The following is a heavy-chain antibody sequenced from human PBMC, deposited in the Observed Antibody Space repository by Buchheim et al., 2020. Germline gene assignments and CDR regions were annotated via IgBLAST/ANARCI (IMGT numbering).Heavy chain of an antibody. CDR1: GFTFHDHW. V-gene: IGHV3-15*01. D-gene: IGHD3-9*01. CDR3: TTEPRY. CDR2: VKSTSAGGTI. J-gene: IGHJ4*02. Sequence: EVQLVESGGGLVGPGGSLTLSCATSGFTFHDHWMSWIRQAPGKGLERIARVKSTSAGGTIDYVTSVKGRFVISRDDSKNMLYLQMNSLKNEDTAVYYCTTEPRYWGQGTL.